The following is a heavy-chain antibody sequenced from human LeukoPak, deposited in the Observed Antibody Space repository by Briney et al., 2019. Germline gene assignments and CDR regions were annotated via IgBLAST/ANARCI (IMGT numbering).Heavy chain of an antibody. V-gene: IGHV1-8*01. D-gene: IGHD3-3*01. CDR1: GYTFTSYD. CDR2: MNPNSGNT. Sequence: ASVKVSCKASGYTFTSYDINWVGQATGQGLGGMGWMNPNSGNTGYAQKFQGRVTMTRNTSISTAYMELSSLRSEDTAVYYCAITKWSGYYTRWFDPWGQGTLVTVSS. J-gene: IGHJ5*02. CDR3: AITKWSGYYTRWFDP.